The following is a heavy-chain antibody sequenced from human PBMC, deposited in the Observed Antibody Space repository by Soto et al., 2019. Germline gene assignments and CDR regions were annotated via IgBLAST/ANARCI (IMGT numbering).Heavy chain of an antibody. CDR1: GGSIRSYY. D-gene: IGHD4-4*01. CDR2: SYYRRNT. V-gene: IGHV4-59*08. J-gene: IGHJ3*02. Sequence: SETLSHTCTVSGGSIRSYYWSGIRHPPGKGLEKKGYSYYRRNTNDTPSLKSRVTISIETSKNPLSLKLTSVTAADTAVYYCARLPVDAFDIWGQGTMVT. CDR3: ARLPVDAFDI.